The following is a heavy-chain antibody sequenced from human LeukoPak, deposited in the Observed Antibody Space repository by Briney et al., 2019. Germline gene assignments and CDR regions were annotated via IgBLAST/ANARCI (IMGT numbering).Heavy chain of an antibody. CDR2: INHSGST. CDR3: AIHPSHSWYYFDY. J-gene: IGHJ4*02. Sequence: SETLSLTCAVYGGSFSGYYWSWVRQPPGKGLEWIGEINHSGSTKYSPSLESRLTISVDTSKNQVSLKLTSVTAADTAVYYCAIHPSHSWYYFDYWDQGSLVTVSS. CDR1: GGSFSGYY. D-gene: IGHD1-26*01. V-gene: IGHV4-34*01.